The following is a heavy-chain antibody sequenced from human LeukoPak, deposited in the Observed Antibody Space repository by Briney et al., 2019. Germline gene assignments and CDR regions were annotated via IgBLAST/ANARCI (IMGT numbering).Heavy chain of an antibody. CDR1: GFTFNSYG. J-gene: IGHJ5*02. V-gene: IGHV3-33*01. Sequence: GRSLRLSCAASGFTFNSYGMHWVRQAPGKGLEWVAVIWYDGSNKYYADSVKGRFTISRDNSKNTLYLQMNSLRAEDTAVYYCARAMSRGYSSSIDPWGQGTLVTVSS. CDR2: IWYDGSNK. D-gene: IGHD6-6*01. CDR3: ARAMSRGYSSSIDP.